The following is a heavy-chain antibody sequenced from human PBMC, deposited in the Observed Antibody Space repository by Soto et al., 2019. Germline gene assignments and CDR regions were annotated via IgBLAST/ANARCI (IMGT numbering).Heavy chain of an antibody. CDR2: IWYDGREK. J-gene: IGHJ1*01. V-gene: IGHV3-33*01. D-gene: IGHD3-10*01. Sequence: QVPLVESGGGVVQPGGSVRLSCAASGFTFTNSGLHWVRQAPGKGLEWVALIWYDGREKYNGDSVKGRFRISRDNSKSMLYLEISSLRVDDTAVYYCAREGSGSYNLYNWGQGTLVTVSS. CDR3: AREGSGSYNLYN. CDR1: GFTFTNSG.